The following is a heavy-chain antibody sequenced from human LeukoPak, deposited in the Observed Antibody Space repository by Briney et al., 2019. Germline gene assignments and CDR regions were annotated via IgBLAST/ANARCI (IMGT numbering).Heavy chain of an antibody. D-gene: IGHD5-18*01. V-gene: IGHV4-59*01. Sequence: SETLSLTCAVYGGSFSGYYWSWIRQPPGKGLEWIGYIHYSGSTNHNPSLKSRVTISVDTSKNQFSLKLSSVTAADTAVYYCARTTEGGYTYGYFYYYYMDVWGKGTTVTISS. CDR2: IHYSGST. CDR1: GGSFSGYY. CDR3: ARTTEGGYTYGYFYYYYMDV. J-gene: IGHJ6*03.